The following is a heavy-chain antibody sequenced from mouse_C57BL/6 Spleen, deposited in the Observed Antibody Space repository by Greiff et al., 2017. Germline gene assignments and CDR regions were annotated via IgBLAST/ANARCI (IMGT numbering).Heavy chain of an antibody. D-gene: IGHD1-1*01. CDR1: GYTFTSYW. V-gene: IGHV1-55*01. CDR3: AYYYGSLDY. CDR2: IYPGSGST. Sequence: QLQLKQPGAELVKPGASVKMSCKASGYTFTSYWITWVKQRPGQGLEWIGDIYPGSGSTNYNEKFKSKATLTVDTSSSTAYMQRSSLTSEDSAVYYCAYYYGSLDYWGQGTTLTVSS. J-gene: IGHJ2*01.